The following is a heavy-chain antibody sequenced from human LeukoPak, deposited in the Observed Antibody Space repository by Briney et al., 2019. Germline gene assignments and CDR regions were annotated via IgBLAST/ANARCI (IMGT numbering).Heavy chain of an antibody. Sequence: PSKTLSLTCAVSTYSITSDYHWAWIRQSPGKGLEWIGSIYHTGRTYYNPAHKTRITISVDTSKNQFSLRLSSVTASDTAVYFCARHVSGNVWFFDDWGQGTLVTVSS. CDR2: IYHTGRT. D-gene: IGHD1-26*01. CDR3: ARHVSGNVWFFDD. CDR1: TYSITSDYH. V-gene: IGHV4-38-2*01. J-gene: IGHJ4*02.